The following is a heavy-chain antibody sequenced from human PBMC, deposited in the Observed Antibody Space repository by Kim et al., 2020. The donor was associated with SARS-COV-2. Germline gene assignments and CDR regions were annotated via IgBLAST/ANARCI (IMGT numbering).Heavy chain of an antibody. D-gene: IGHD3-10*01. Sequence: YADSVARRFPISRDNSKNTVYLEMNSLRAEDTAIYYCARQVRFGVDSFDYWGQGILVTVSS. CDR3: ARQVRFGVDSFDY. V-gene: IGHV3-30*07. J-gene: IGHJ4*02.